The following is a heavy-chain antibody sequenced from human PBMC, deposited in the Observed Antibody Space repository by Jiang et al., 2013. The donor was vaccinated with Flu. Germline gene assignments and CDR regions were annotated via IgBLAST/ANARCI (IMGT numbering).Heavy chain of an antibody. Sequence: VQLVESGGGLVQPGGSLRLSCAASGFTFSSYEMNWVRQAPGKGLEWVSYISSSGSTIYYADSVKGRFTISRDNAKNSLYLQMNSLRAEDTAVYYCARADSADTIFGVVIIRRDYYGMDVWGKGTTVTVSS. J-gene: IGHJ6*04. D-gene: IGHD3-3*01. CDR2: ISSSGSTI. CDR3: ARADSADTIFGVVIIRRDYYGMDV. CDR1: GFTFSSYE. V-gene: IGHV3-48*03.